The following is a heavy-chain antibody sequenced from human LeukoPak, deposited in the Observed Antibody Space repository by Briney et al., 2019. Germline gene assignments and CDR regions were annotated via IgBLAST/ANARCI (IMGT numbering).Heavy chain of an antibody. CDR3: ARNRWLRLYYYYGMDV. CDR1: GYTFTSYD. D-gene: IGHD5-12*01. V-gene: IGHV1-8*01. CDR2: TNPNSGNT. J-gene: IGHJ6*02. Sequence: ASVKVSCKASGYTFTSYDINWVRQATGQGLEWMGWTNPNSGNTGYAQKFQGRVTMTRNTSISTAYMELSNLRSEDTAVYYCARNRWLRLYYYYGMDVWGQGTTVTVSS.